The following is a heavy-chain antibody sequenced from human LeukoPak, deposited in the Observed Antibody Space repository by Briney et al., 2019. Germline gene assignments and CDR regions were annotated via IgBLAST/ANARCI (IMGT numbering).Heavy chain of an antibody. J-gene: IGHJ6*02. Sequence: GGSLRLSCAASGFTFSSYAMSWVRQAPGKGLEWVSAISGSGGSTYYADSVKGRFTISRDNSKNTLYLQMNSLRAEDTAVYYCAKDKTYYDFWSGYYTRYYGMDVWGQGTTVTVPS. D-gene: IGHD3-3*01. CDR2: ISGSGGST. CDR3: AKDKTYYDFWSGYYTRYYGMDV. V-gene: IGHV3-23*01. CDR1: GFTFSSYA.